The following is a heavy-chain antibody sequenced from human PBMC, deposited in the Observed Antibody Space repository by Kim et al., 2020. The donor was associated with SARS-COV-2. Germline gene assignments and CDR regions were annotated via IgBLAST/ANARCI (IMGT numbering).Heavy chain of an antibody. CDR3: ARLLWFGELSPDPFDY. Sequence: KFQGRVTMTRDTSTSTVYMELSSLRSEDTAVYYCARLLWFGELSPDPFDYWGQGTLVTVSS. J-gene: IGHJ4*02. D-gene: IGHD3-10*01. V-gene: IGHV1-46*01.